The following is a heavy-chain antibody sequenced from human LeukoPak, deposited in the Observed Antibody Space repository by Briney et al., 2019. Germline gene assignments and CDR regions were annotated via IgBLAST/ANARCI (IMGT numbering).Heavy chain of an antibody. J-gene: IGHJ4*02. V-gene: IGHV1-46*01. CDR2: INPRGGST. D-gene: IGHD1-7*01. CDR3: ARGGGPGNYPFDF. CDR1: GYTFTTYY. Sequence: ASVKVSCKASGYTFTTYYMHWVRQAPGQGLEWVGIINPRGGSTTYAQKFQGRVTMTRDTSTSTVYMELSSLKSDDTAVYYCARGGGPGNYPFDFWGQGTLVTVSS.